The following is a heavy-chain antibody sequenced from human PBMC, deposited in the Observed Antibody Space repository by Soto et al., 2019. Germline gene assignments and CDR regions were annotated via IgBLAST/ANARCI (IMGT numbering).Heavy chain of an antibody. CDR2: TSNNGDRT. CDR3: ARPPLYSNGGYFDS. V-gene: IGHV3-23*01. D-gene: IGHD6-19*01. J-gene: IGHJ4*02. CDR1: GFTFTDHA. Sequence: GGSLRLSCAVSGFTFTDHAMTWVRQAPGKGLEWVSTTSNNGDRTFYADSVKGRFTVSTDRTNNTLYLQMNSLRADDTAVYFCARPPLYSNGGYFDSWGQGTLVTVSS.